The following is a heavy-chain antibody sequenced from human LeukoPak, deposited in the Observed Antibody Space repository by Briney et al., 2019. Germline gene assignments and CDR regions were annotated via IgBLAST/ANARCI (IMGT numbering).Heavy chain of an antibody. CDR2: IYSGGST. CDR3: NIVVVVAALHQFDY. J-gene: IGHJ4*02. CDR1: GFTFSSYW. D-gene: IGHD2-15*01. V-gene: IGHV3-53*04. Sequence: QSGGSLRLSCAASGFTFSSYWMHWVRQAPGMGLVWVSVIYSGGSTYYADSVKGRFTISRHNSKNTLYLQMNSLRAEDTAVYYCNIVVVVAALHQFDYWGQGTLVTVSS.